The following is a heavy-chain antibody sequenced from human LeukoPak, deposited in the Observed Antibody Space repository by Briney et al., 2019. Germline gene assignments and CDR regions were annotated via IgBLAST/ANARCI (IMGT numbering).Heavy chain of an antibody. D-gene: IGHD3-22*01. CDR2: IKTKTDGGTT. V-gene: IGHV3-15*01. CDR3: TTDAGRDRSGYHPPDC. CDR1: GFTFSKAW. J-gene: IGHJ4*02. Sequence: GGSLRLSCAASGFTFSKAWMTWVRQAPGKGLEWVGRIKTKTDGGTTDHAAPVKGRFTISRDDSKNTLYLQMNSLETEDTAVYYCTTDAGRDRSGYHPPDCWGQGTLVTVSS.